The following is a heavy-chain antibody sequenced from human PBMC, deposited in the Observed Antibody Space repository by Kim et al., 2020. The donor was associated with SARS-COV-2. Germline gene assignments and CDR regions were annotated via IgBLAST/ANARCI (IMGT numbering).Heavy chain of an antibody. J-gene: IGHJ3*02. CDR3: AKEFRSLAAFDI. Sequence: GGSLRLSCAASGFTFDDYAMHWVRQAPGKGLEWVSGISWNSGSIGYADSVKGRFTISRDNAKNSLYLQMNSLRAEDTALYYCAKEFRSLAAFDIWGQGTMVTVSS. V-gene: IGHV3-9*01. CDR1: GFTFDDYA. CDR2: ISWNSGSI.